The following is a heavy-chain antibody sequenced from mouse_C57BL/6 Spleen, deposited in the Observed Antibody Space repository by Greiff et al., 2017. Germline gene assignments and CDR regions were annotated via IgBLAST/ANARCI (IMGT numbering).Heavy chain of an antibody. J-gene: IGHJ1*03. CDR2: IYPGGGYT. D-gene: IGHD1-1*01. CDR1: GYTFTNYW. Sequence: QVQLKESGAELVRPGTSVKLSCKASGYTFTNYWIGWAKQRPGHGLEWIGDIYPGGGYTNYNEKFKGKATLTADKSSSTAYMQFSSLTSEDSAIYYCASSNGGSSNGRYFDVWGTGTTVTVSS. V-gene: IGHV1-63*01. CDR3: ASSNGGSSNGRYFDV.